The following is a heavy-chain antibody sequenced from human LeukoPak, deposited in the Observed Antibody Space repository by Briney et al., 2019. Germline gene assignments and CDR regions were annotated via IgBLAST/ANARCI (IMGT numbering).Heavy chain of an antibody. CDR1: GYTFTSYA. CDR3: ARGGSSSGWPNVGVKNDY. Sequence: ASVKVSCKASGYTFTSYAMHWVRQAPGQRLEWMGWSNAGNGNTKYSQEFQGRVTITRDTSASTAYMELSSLRSEDMAVYYCARGGSSSGWPNVGVKNDYWGQGTLVTVSS. D-gene: IGHD6-19*01. J-gene: IGHJ4*02. V-gene: IGHV1-3*02. CDR2: SNAGNGNT.